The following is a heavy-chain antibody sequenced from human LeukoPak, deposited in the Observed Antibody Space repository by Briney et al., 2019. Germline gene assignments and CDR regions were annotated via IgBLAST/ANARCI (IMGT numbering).Heavy chain of an antibody. V-gene: IGHV1-2*02. J-gene: IGHJ6*03. D-gene: IGHD6-13*01. CDR3: ARDRKQPPWYYYMDV. Sequence: ASVKVSCKASGYTFTGYYMHWLRQAPGQGLEGMGWINPNSGGTNYAQKFQGRVTMTRDTSISTAYMELSRLRSDDTAVYYCARDRKQPPWYYYMDVWGKGTTVTVSS. CDR1: GYTFTGYY. CDR2: INPNSGGT.